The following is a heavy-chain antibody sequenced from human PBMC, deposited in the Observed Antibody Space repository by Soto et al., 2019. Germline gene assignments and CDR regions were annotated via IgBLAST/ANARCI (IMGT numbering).Heavy chain of an antibody. D-gene: IGHD3-22*01. V-gene: IGHV1-69*12. CDR1: GGTFSNYA. J-gene: IGHJ4*02. CDR3: ARDHDSSGYPYYFDY. CDR2: IIPIFGTA. Sequence: QVQLVQSGAEVKKPGSSVKVSCKASGGTFSNYAISWVRQAPGQGLEWMGGIIPIFGTANYAQKFQGRVTITADESTSTAYMELRSLRSEDTAVYYCARDHDSSGYPYYFDYWGQGTLVTVSS.